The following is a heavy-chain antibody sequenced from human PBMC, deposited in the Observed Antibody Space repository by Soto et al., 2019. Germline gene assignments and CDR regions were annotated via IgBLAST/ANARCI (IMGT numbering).Heavy chain of an antibody. CDR1: GFTFSSYA. CDR3: AKMDRAYCSSTSCYPDY. Sequence: EVQLLESGGGLVQPGGSLRLSCAASGFTFSSYAMSWVRQAPGKGLEWVSAISGSGGSTYYADSVKGRFTISRDNSKNTLYLQMNSLRAEDTAVYYCAKMDRAYCSSTSCYPDYWGQGTLVTVSS. CDR2: ISGSGGST. D-gene: IGHD2-2*01. J-gene: IGHJ4*02. V-gene: IGHV3-23*01.